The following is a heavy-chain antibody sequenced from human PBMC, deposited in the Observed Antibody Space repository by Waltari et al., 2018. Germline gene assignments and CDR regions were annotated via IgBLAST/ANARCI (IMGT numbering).Heavy chain of an antibody. D-gene: IGHD2-15*01. CDR3: AREVASGGSCY. J-gene: IGHJ4*02. CDR1: GFTFSSYS. V-gene: IGHV4-38-2*02. Sequence: VQLVESGGGLVQPGGSLRLSCAASGFTFSSYSMNWVRQAPGKGLEWIGSIYHSGSTYYNPSLKSRVTISVDTSKNQFSLKLSSVTAADTAVYYCAREVASGGSCYWGQGTLVTVSS. CDR2: IYHSGST.